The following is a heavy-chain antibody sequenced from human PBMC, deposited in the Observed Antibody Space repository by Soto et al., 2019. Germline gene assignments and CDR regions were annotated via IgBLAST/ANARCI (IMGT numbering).Heavy chain of an antibody. CDR2: INHSGST. J-gene: IGHJ6*02. CDR1: GGSFSGYY. V-gene: IGHV4-34*01. CDR3: ARVTGRYYHAMDV. Sequence: QVQLQQWGAGLLKPSETLSLTCAVYGGSFSGYYWSWIRQPPGKGLEWIGEINHSGSTNYNQTLKRRVTISVATSKNQSSLKLSSVTAADTSVYYCARVTGRYYHAMDVWGQGTTVTVSS.